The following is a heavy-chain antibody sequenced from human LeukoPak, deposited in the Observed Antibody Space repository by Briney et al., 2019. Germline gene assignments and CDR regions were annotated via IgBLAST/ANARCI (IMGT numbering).Heavy chain of an antibody. CDR1: GFTFSNAW. V-gene: IGHV3-15*01. J-gene: IGHJ4*02. CDR2: IKVKTDGETT. D-gene: IGHD3-10*01. Sequence: PGGSLRLSCAASGFTFSNAWMSCVRQAPGEGLDCGFRIKVKTDGETTDYATPVKGRFTISRDDSKDTLYLQMNSLKTEDTAVYYCTTEGYYVSGIYWGQGTLVTVSS. CDR3: TTEGYYVSGIY.